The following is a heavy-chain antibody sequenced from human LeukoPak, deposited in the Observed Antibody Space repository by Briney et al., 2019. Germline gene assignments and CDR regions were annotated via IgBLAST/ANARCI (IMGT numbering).Heavy chain of an antibody. CDR3: ARGPHDTAYYFDQ. D-gene: IGHD5-18*01. CDR2: IDPNSGGT. Sequence: GASVKVSCKASGFSFTGYFMHWVRQAPGQGPEWMGRIDPNSGGTNCALKFQGRVTMTRDTPITTAYMDLSRLRSDDTAVYYCARGPHDTAYYFDQWGQGTLVTVSS. J-gene: IGHJ4*02. V-gene: IGHV1-2*06. CDR1: GFSFTGYF.